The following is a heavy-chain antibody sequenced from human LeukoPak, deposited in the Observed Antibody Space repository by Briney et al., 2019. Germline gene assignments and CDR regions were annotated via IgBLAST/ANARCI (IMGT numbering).Heavy chain of an antibody. Sequence: SVKVSCKASGGTFSSYAISWVRQAPGQGVEWMGGVIPIFGTPNYAQKFQGRVTITADESTSTAYMELSSLRSEDTAVYYCARDRDYDILTEARHPVWGGDAFDIWGQGTMVTVSS. CDR3: ARDRDYDILTEARHPVWGGDAFDI. J-gene: IGHJ3*02. CDR2: VIPIFGTP. V-gene: IGHV1-69*13. D-gene: IGHD3-9*01. CDR1: GGTFSSYA.